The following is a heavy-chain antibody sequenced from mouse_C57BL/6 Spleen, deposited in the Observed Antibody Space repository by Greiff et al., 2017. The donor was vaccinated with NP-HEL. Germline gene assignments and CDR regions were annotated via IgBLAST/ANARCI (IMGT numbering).Heavy chain of an antibody. J-gene: IGHJ1*03. CDR3: VRHHVGYFDV. Sequence: EVKLVESGGGLVQPKGSLKLSCAASGFSFNTYAMNWVRQAPGKGLEWVARIRSKSNNYATYYADSVKDRFTISRDDSESMLYLQMNNLKTEDTAMYYCVRHHVGYFDVWGTGTTVTVSS. CDR2: IRSKSNNYAT. CDR1: GFSFNTYA. V-gene: IGHV10-1*01.